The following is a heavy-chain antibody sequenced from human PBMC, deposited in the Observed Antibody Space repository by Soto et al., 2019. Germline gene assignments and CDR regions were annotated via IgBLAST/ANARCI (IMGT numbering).Heavy chain of an antibody. J-gene: IGHJ4*02. D-gene: IGHD6-13*01. CDR3: ARDSRAADGSSCC. V-gene: IGHV1-69*08. CDR2: IIPILGIA. Sequence: QVQLVQSGAEVKKPGSSVKVSCKASGGTFSSYTISWVRQAPGQGLEWMGRIIPILGIANYAQKFQGRVTXTXDXXTSTAYMELSSLRSEDTAVYYCARDSRAADGSSCCWGQGTLVTVSS. CDR1: GGTFSSYT.